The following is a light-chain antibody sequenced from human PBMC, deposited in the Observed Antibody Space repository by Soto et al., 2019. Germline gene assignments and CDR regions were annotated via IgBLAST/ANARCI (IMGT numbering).Light chain of an antibody. CDR3: QQYDSYSWT. Sequence: DIQMTQSPSTLSASGGDRVTITCRASQSISSTLAWYQQKPGKVPKLLIYKASSLESGVPSRFSGSGSGTEFTLTISSLQPDDFATYYCQQYDSYSWTFGQGTKVEI. CDR2: KAS. V-gene: IGKV1-5*03. CDR1: QSISST. J-gene: IGKJ1*01.